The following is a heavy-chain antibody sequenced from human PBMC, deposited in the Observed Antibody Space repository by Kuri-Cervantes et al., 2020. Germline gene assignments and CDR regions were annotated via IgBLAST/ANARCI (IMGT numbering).Heavy chain of an antibody. CDR2: INHSGST. CDR1: GGSFSGYY. V-gene: IGHV4-34*01. CDR3: ARDGGSSSWYYYYYMDV. D-gene: IGHD6-13*01. Sequence: SETLSLTCAVYGGSFSGYYWSWIRQPPGKGLEWIGEINHSGSTNYNPSLKSRVTISVDTSKNQFSLKLSSVTAADTAVYYCARDGGSSSWYYYYYMDVWGKGTTVTVSS. J-gene: IGHJ6*03.